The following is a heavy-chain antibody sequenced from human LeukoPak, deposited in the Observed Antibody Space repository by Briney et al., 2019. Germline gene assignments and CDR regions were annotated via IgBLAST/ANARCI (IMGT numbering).Heavy chain of an antibody. D-gene: IGHD6-19*01. Sequence: GGSLRLSCAASGSTFSSYAMSWVRQAPEKGLEWVSAISGSGGSTYYADSVKGRFTISRDNAKNSLNLQMNSLRAEDTAVYYCARDRAVAGTFDYWGQGTLVTVSS. J-gene: IGHJ4*02. CDR1: GSTFSSYA. CDR3: ARDRAVAGTFDY. V-gene: IGHV3-23*01. CDR2: ISGSGGST.